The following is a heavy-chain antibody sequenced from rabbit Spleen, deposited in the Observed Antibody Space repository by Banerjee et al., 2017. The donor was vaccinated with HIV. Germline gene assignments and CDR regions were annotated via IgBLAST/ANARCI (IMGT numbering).Heavy chain of an antibody. V-gene: IGHV1S45*01. D-gene: IGHD3-1*01. Sequence: QEQLVESGGGLVKPEGSLTLTCKASGFSFSDRDVMCWVRQAPGKGLQWIACINTYTGTPVYATWPKGRFTISRTSSTTVTLQMTSLTAADTATYFCARDLASVVGWNFNLWGPGTLVTVS. CDR3: ARDLASVVGWNFNL. CDR1: GFSFSDRDV. CDR2: INTYTGTP. J-gene: IGHJ4*01.